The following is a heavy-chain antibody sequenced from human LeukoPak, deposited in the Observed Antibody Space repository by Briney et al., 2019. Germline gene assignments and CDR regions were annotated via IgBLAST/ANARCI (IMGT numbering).Heavy chain of an antibody. CDR2: INTDGSST. CDR3: ARSHYFDSGGYHYYYYGMDV. D-gene: IGHD3-22*01. J-gene: IGHJ6*02. Sequence: GGSLRLSCAASGFTFSRYWMHWVRQAPGKGLVWVSRINTDGSSTTYADSVKGRFTISRDNAKNTLYLQMNSLRAEDTAVYYCARSHYFDSGGYHYYYYGMDVWGQGTTVTVSS. CDR1: GFTFSRYW. V-gene: IGHV3-74*01.